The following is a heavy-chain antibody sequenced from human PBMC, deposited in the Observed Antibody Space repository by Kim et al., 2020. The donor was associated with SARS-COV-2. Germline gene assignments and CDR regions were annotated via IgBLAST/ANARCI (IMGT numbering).Heavy chain of an antibody. Sequence: GGSLRLSCAASGFTFSSYSMNWVRQAPGKGLEWVSYISSSSSTIYYADSVKGRFTISRDNAKNSLYLQMNSLRDEDTAVYYCERDPLNDYGDYVDYFDYWGQGTLVTVSS. V-gene: IGHV3-48*02. CDR1: GFTFSSYS. CDR3: ERDPLNDYGDYVDYFDY. D-gene: IGHD4-17*01. J-gene: IGHJ4*02. CDR2: ISSSSSTI.